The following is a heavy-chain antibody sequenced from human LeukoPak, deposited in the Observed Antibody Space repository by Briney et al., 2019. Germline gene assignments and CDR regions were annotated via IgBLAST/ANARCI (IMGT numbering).Heavy chain of an antibody. CDR3: ARSPLAFYDSSGYPRVWFDP. V-gene: IGHV4-30-2*01. Sequence: SETLSLTCTVSGDSISSGGYSWSWIRQPPGKGLEWIGYIYHIGYISQSGNIYQNPSLKSRVTISLDTSRNQFSLKLSSVTAADTAVYYCARSPLAFYDSSGYPRVWFDPWGQGTLVTVSS. J-gene: IGHJ5*02. CDR1: GDSISSGGYS. D-gene: IGHD3-22*01. CDR2: ISQSGNI.